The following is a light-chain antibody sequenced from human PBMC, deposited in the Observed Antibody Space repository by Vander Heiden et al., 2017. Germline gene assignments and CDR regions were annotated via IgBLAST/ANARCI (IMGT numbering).Light chain of an antibody. V-gene: IGLV8-61*01. Sequence: QTVVTQEPSFSVSPGGTVTLTCGLSSGSVSTSYYPRWYQQTPGQAPRTLIYSTNTRFSGVPDRFSGSILGNKAALTITGAQADDESDYYCVLYMGSGIWVFGGGTKLTVL. CDR2: STN. CDR3: VLYMGSGIWV. J-gene: IGLJ3*02. CDR1: SGSVSTSYY.